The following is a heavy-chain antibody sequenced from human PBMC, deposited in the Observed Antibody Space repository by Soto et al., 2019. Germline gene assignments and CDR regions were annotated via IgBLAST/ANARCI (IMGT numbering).Heavy chain of an antibody. CDR1: GFTFSSYA. J-gene: IGHJ4*02. V-gene: IGHV3-64D*06. CDR3: VKDRYVDY. CDR2: ISSNGGST. Sequence: GGSLRLSCSVFGFTFSSYAMHWVRQAPGKGLQCVSSISSNGGSTYYADSVKGRFTISRDNSKNTLYLQMSSLRVEDTAVYYCVKDRYVDYWGQGNLVTVSS.